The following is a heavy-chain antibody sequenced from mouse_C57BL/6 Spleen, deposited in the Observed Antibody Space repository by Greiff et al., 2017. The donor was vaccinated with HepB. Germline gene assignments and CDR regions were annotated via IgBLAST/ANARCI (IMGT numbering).Heavy chain of an antibody. Sequence: VKLQESGAELVRPGASVKLSCKASGYTFTDYYINWVKQRPGQGLEWIARIYPGSGNTYYNEKFKGKATLTAEKSSSTAYMQLSSLTSEDSAVYFCARDSITKVVARYAMDYWGQGTSVTVSS. CDR1: GYTFTDYY. J-gene: IGHJ4*01. CDR2: IYPGSGNT. V-gene: IGHV1-76*01. CDR3: ARDSITKVVARYAMDY. D-gene: IGHD1-1*01.